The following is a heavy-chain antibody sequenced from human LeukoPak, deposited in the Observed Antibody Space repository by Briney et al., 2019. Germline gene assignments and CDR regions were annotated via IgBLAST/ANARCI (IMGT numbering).Heavy chain of an antibody. CDR1: GYTFTGYY. CDR3: ATDHDSSGYYLRAFDI. CDR2: INPNSGGT. Sequence: ASVKVSCKASGYTFTGYYMHWVRQAPGQGLEWMGWINPNSGGTNYAQKFQGRVTMTEDTSTDTAYIELSSLGSEDTAVYYCATDHDSSGYYLRAFDIWGQGTMVTVSS. D-gene: IGHD3-22*01. J-gene: IGHJ3*02. V-gene: IGHV1-2*02.